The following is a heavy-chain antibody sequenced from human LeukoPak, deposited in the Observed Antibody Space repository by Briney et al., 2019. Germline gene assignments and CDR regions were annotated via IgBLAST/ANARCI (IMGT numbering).Heavy chain of an antibody. D-gene: IGHD3-3*01. J-gene: IGHJ4*02. Sequence: PGGSLRLSCAASGFTVSSNYMSWVRQAPGKGLEWVSVIYSGGSTYYADSVKGRFTISRDNSKNTLYLQMNSLRAEDTAVYYCAKPLRPRITIFGVVIRDTDYWGQGTLVTVSS. V-gene: IGHV3-66*02. CDR1: GFTVSSNY. CDR3: AKPLRPRITIFGVVIRDTDY. CDR2: IYSGGST.